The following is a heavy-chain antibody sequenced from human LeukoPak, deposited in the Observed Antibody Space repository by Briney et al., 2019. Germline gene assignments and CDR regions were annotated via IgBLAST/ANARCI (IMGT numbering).Heavy chain of an antibody. CDR1: GFTFSSCE. CDR3: ARGNVVVPAAFDY. Sequence: GGSLRLSCAASGFTFSSCEMNWVRQAPGKGLEWVSYISSSGSTIYYADSVKGRFTISRDNAKNSLYLQMNSLRAEDTAVYYCARGNVVVPAAFDYWGQGTLVTVSS. J-gene: IGHJ4*02. V-gene: IGHV3-48*03. CDR2: ISSSGSTI. D-gene: IGHD2-2*01.